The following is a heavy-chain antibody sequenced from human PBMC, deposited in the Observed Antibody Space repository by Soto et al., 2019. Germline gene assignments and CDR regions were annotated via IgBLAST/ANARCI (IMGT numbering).Heavy chain of an antibody. Sequence: ASVKVSCKASGYTFTSYYMHWVRQAPGQGLEWMGIINPSGGSTSYAQKFQGRVTMTRDTSTSTVYMELSSLRSEDTAVYYCAREGYDSSGYYLGNIDYWGQGTLVTVSS. CDR1: GYTFTSYY. CDR2: INPSGGST. CDR3: AREGYDSSGYYLGNIDY. D-gene: IGHD3-22*01. J-gene: IGHJ4*02. V-gene: IGHV1-46*01.